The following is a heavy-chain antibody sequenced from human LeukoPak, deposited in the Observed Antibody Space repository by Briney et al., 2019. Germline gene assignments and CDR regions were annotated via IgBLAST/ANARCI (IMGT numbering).Heavy chain of an antibody. Sequence: GGSLRLSCAAFGFTFSSYGLHWVRQAPGKGLEWVAVISYDGSNKYYADSVKGRFTISRDNSKNTLYLQMDSLRAEDTAVYYCAKTYYYDSSGYYDYWGQGTLVTVSS. D-gene: IGHD3-22*01. CDR1: GFTFSSYG. J-gene: IGHJ4*02. CDR2: ISYDGSNK. V-gene: IGHV3-30*18. CDR3: AKTYYYDSSGYYDY.